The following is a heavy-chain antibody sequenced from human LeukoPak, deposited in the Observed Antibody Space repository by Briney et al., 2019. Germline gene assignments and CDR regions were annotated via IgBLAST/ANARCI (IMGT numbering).Heavy chain of an antibody. CDR1: GFTFDDYG. J-gene: IGHJ4*02. CDR2: INWNGGST. CDR3: ARVDDIGGTYRDY. D-gene: IGHD1-26*01. Sequence: PWGSLRTSCAASGFTFDDYGLSWVRQAPGKGLEWVSGINWNGGSTGYADGVKGRFTISRDNAKNSLYLQMNSLRAEDTALYYCARVDDIGGTYRDYWGQGTLVTVSS. V-gene: IGHV3-20*04.